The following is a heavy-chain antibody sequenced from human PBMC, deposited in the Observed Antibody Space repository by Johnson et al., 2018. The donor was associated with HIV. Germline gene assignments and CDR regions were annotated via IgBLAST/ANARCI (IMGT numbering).Heavy chain of an antibody. CDR2: ISYDGSNK. CDR3: ASTSSGWFYAFDI. CDR1: GFTFSASA. V-gene: IGHV3-30-3*01. J-gene: IGHJ3*02. Sequence: VQLVESGGGVVQPGRSLRLSCAASGFTFSASAMHWVRQAPGKGLEWVAVISYDGSNKYYADSVKGRFTISRDNSKNTLYLQMNSLRAEDTAVYYCASTSSGWFYAFDIWGQGTMVTVSS. D-gene: IGHD6-19*01.